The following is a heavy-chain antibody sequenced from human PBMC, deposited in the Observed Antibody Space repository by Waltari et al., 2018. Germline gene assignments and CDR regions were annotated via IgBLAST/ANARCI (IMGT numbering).Heavy chain of an antibody. CDR3: ASSNDYGDNGSLDY. J-gene: IGHJ4*02. D-gene: IGHD4-17*01. CDR2: IYYSGST. V-gene: IGHV4-59*01. CDR1: GGSISSYY. Sequence: QVQLQESGPGLVKPSETLSLTCTVSGGSISSYYWSWIQQPPGKGLEWIGYIYYSGSTNYNPSLKSRVTISVDTSKNQFSLKLSSVTAADTAVYYCASSNDYGDNGSLDYWGQGTLVTVSS.